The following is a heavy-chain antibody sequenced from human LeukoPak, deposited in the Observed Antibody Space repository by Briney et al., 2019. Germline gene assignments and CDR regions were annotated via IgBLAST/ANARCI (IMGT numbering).Heavy chain of an antibody. J-gene: IGHJ5*01. CDR3: ARGGAMTGYYDS. V-gene: IGHV4-4*07. CDR2: IYSTGSI. Sequence: SETLSLTCIVSGGPISDNYWSWIRQPAGKGLEWIGRIYSTGSINYSPSLKSRVTMSVDTSKNHFSLTLTSVSAADTAAYYCARGGAMTGYYDSWGQGTLVTVSS. CDR1: GGPISDNY. D-gene: IGHD3-9*01.